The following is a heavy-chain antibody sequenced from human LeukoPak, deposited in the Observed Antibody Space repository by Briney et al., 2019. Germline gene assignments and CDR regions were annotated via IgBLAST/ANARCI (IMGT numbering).Heavy chain of an antibody. Sequence: PGGSLRLSCAASGFSFSYYAMHWVRQAPGKGLEWVAVISNNGTNKYYADSVKGRFTISRDNSKNPLYLQMNSLRAEDTAVYYCARSTGDCSGGTCYSDFDCWGQGTLVTVSS. V-gene: IGHV3-30*01. CDR3: ARSTGDCSGGTCYSDFDC. J-gene: IGHJ4*02. CDR2: ISNNGTNK. CDR1: GFSFSYYA. D-gene: IGHD2-15*01.